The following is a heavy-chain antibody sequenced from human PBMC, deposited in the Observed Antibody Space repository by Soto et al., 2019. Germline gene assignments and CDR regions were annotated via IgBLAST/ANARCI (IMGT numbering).Heavy chain of an antibody. CDR3: ARDRVVYGSGKHAYYFDY. CDR1: GGSISSYY. CDR2: IYYSGST. V-gene: IGHV4-59*12. Sequence: SETLSLTCTVSGGSISSYYWSWIRQPPGKGLEWIGYIYYSGSTNYNPSLKSRVTISVDTSKNQFSLKLSSVTAADTAVYYCARDRVVYGSGKHAYYFDYWGQGTLVTVSS. J-gene: IGHJ4*02. D-gene: IGHD3-10*01.